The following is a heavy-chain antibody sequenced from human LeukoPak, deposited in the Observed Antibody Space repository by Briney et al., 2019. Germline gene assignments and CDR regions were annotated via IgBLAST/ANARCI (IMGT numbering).Heavy chain of an antibody. CDR3: ARDQRRGWFGELLPYNWFDP. Sequence: SETLSLTCTVSGGSTSSYYWSWIRQPPGKGLEWIGYIYYSGSTYYNPSLKSRVTISVDTSKNQFSLKLSSVTAADTAVYYCARDQRRGWFGELLPYNWFDPWGQGTLVTVSS. CDR2: IYYSGST. V-gene: IGHV4-59*12. D-gene: IGHD3-10*01. CDR1: GGSTSSYY. J-gene: IGHJ5*02.